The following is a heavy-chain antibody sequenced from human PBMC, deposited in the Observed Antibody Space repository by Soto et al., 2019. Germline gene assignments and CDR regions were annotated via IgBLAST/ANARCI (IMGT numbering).Heavy chain of an antibody. CDR1: GYTFTSYG. CDR3: ARDRRFGEFPDY. CDR2: ISAYNGNT. V-gene: IGHV1-18*01. D-gene: IGHD3-10*01. J-gene: IGHJ4*02. Sequence: ASVKVSCKASGYTFTSYGISWVRQALGQGLEWMGWISAYNGNTNYAQKLQGRVTMTTDTSTSTAYMELRSLRSDDTAVYYCARDRRFGEFPDYWGQGTLVTVSS.